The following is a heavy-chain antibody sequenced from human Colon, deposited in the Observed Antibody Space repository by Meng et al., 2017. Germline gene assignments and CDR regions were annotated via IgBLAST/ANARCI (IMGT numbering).Heavy chain of an antibody. CDR1: GFTFSRNW. CDR3: ARDSHYSTFDY. CDR2: INQDGSVR. J-gene: IGHJ4*02. D-gene: IGHD4-11*01. Sequence: GESLKISCEDSGFTFSRNWMTWVRQAPGKGLEWVANINQDGSVRNYVDSVKGRFNISRENAANSLYLQMISLRAEDTAVYYCARDSHYSTFDYWGQGTLVTVSS. V-gene: IGHV3-7*01.